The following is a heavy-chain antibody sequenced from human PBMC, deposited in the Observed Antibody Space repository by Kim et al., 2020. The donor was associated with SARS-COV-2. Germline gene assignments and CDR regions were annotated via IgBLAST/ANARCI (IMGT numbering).Heavy chain of an antibody. D-gene: IGHD1-26*01. Sequence: SETLSLTCTVSGGSISSYYWSWIRQPAGKGLEWIGRIYTSGSTNYNPSLKSRVTMSVDTSKNQFSLKLSSVTAADTAVYYCARELPSYYYYYYGMDVWGQGTTVTVSS. CDR2: IYTSGST. J-gene: IGHJ6*02. CDR3: ARELPSYYYYYYGMDV. CDR1: GGSISSYY. V-gene: IGHV4-4*07.